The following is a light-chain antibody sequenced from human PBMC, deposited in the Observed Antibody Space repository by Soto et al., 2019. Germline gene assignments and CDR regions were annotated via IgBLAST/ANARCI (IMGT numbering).Light chain of an antibody. V-gene: IGLV2-14*01. CDR3: SSYTSSSTL. CDR1: SSDVGGYNY. J-gene: IGLJ2*01. CDR2: DVS. Sequence: QSALTQPASASGSPGQSITISCTGTSSDVGGYNYVSWYQQHPGKAPKLMIYDVSNRPSGVSNRFSGSKSGNTASLTISGLQAEDEADYYCSSYTSSSTLFGGGTKLTVL.